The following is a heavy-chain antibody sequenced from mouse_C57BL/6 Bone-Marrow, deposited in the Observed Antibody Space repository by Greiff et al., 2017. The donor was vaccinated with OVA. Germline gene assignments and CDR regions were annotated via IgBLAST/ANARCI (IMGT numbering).Heavy chain of an antibody. J-gene: IGHJ4*01. CDR3: AGYSSGYYAMDY. D-gene: IGHD3-2*02. CDR1: GFPITRGYY. V-gene: IGHV12-3*01. CDR2: ITHSGEN. Sequence: QVQLQQSGPGLVKPSQSLFLTCSITGFPITRGYYWIWIRQSPGKPLEWMGYITHSGENFYKPSLKSPISITRETSKNQFFLQLNSVTTEDTAMYYCAGYSSGYYAMDYWGQGTSVTVSS.